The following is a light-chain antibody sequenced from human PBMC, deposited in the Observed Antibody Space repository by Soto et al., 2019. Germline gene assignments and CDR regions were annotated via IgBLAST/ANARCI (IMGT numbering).Light chain of an antibody. CDR1: QNFDRW. V-gene: IGKV1-5*03. Sequence: DINIPQSLSTLSESVGARVFFIGRPSQNFDRWLAWYQQKPRKAPQLLIYRAFFPESGVPPRFSGSGSGTEFTLTITSLQPDDFATYFCQHYNSYPYSFGQGTKLEI. CDR3: QHYNSYPYS. CDR2: RAF. J-gene: IGKJ2*03.